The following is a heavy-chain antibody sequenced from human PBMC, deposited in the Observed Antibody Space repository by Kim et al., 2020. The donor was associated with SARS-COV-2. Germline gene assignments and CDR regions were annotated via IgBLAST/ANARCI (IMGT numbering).Heavy chain of an antibody. D-gene: IGHD2-2*01. V-gene: IGHV3-53*01. J-gene: IGHJ6*02. Sequence: GGSLRLSCAASGFIVSTNYMSWVRQAPGKGLEWVSVIYRGGYTYCADSVKGRFTVSRDISKNTLYLQMNNLRAEDTALYYCARGAGYCSSTSCYYGMDVWGQGTTVTVSS. CDR2: IYRGGYT. CDR1: GFIVSTNY. CDR3: ARGAGYCSSTSCYYGMDV.